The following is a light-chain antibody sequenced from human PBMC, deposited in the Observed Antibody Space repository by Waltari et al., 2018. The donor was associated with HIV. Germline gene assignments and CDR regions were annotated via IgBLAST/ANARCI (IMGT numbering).Light chain of an antibody. J-gene: IGLJ3*02. CDR2: DVS. CDR1: SSDIAVYNL. V-gene: IGLV2-23*02. Sequence: PGQSITISCTGTSSDIAVYNLVSWYQQHPGKAPKLIIYDVSKRPSGVSNLFSASKSGNMASLTIPEDEADYYCCSYATRSTWVFGGGTKLTVL. CDR3: CSYATRSTWV.